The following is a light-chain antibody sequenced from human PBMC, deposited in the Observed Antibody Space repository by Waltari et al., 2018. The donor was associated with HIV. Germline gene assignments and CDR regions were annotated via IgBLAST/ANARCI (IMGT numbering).Light chain of an antibody. CDR3: QQYNSYS. CDR2: KAS. Sequence: DIQMTQSPSTLSASVGDRVTITCRASQSISSRLAWYQQKPGKAPKLLFFKASNLESGVPSRFSGSGSGTEFTLTISSLQPDDFATYYCQQYNSYSFGRGTKLEIK. J-gene: IGKJ2*01. V-gene: IGKV1-5*03. CDR1: QSISSR.